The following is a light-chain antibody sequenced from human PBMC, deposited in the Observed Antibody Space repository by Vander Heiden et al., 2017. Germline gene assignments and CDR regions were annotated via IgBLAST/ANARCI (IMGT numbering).Light chain of an antibody. CDR2: DVS. Sequence: QSALTQPASVSGSPGQSITISCTGTSRDVGGYNYVSWYQQHPGKAPNLMFYDVSNRPSGVPDRFSGSKSGTTASLTITGLQAEEEADYYCHAYTRSSKMWVFGGGTKLTVL. CDR1: SRDVGGYNY. V-gene: IGLV2-14*01. J-gene: IGLJ3*02. CDR3: HAYTRSSKMWV.